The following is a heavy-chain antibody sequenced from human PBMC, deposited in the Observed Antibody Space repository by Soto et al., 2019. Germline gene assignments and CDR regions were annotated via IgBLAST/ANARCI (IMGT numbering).Heavy chain of an antibody. CDR3: ARGWGRIFDY. Sequence: QVQLQQWGAGLLKPSETLSLTCAVYGGSLSGYYWSWIRQPPGKGLEWIGEINHSGSTNYNPSLKSRVTLSVYTSKNQFSLKLSSVTAADTAVYYCARGWGRIFDYWGQGTLVTVSS. D-gene: IGHD7-27*01. V-gene: IGHV4-34*01. CDR1: GGSLSGYY. CDR2: INHSGST. J-gene: IGHJ4*02.